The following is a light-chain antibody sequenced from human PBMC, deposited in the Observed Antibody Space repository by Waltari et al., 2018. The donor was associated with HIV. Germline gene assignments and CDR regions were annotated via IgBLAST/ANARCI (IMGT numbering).Light chain of an antibody. J-gene: IGLJ1*01. V-gene: IGLV1-44*01. CDR1: SPNVGRTT. CDR3: AVWDDSLNAYV. CDR2: NTD. Sequence: QSVLTQPPSSSGTPGQRLTIACSESSPNVGRTTVTWYHHLPGAAPKLLILNTDERPSGVPDRFSGSKSGTSASLAISGLQSEDEADYYCAVWDDSLNAYVFGTGTTVTVL.